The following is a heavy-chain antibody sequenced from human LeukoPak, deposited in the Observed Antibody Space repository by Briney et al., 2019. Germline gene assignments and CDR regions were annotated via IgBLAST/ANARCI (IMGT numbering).Heavy chain of an antibody. CDR3: ARNPAYCTSTSCYNDY. CDR2: INLNSGGT. V-gene: IGHV1-2*02. CDR1: GYTFTIYY. Sequence: ASVKVSCKASGYTFTIYYMHWVRQAPGQGLEWMGWINLNSGGTSYARRFQGRVTMTRDTSISTAYMELSRLTSDDTAVYYCARNPAYCTSTSCYNDYWGQGTLVTVSS. J-gene: IGHJ4*02. D-gene: IGHD2-2*02.